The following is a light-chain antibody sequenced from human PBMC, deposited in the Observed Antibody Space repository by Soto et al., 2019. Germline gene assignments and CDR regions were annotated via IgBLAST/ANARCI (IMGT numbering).Light chain of an antibody. Sequence: DIQMTQSPSSLSASVGDRVTITCRASQSISNYLNWYQQKPGKAPKLLIYAASSLQSGVPSRFSGNGSGTDFTLTISSLQPEDFATYYCQQSYSIPVTFGGGTKVEIK. V-gene: IGKV1-39*01. J-gene: IGKJ4*01. CDR2: AAS. CDR1: QSISNY. CDR3: QQSYSIPVT.